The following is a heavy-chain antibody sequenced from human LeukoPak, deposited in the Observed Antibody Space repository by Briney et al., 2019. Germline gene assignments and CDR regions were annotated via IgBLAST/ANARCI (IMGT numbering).Heavy chain of an antibody. CDR1: GFTFSSYT. CDR2: ISDSGGST. CDR3: AKDYRSAMSQYYFDY. J-gene: IGHJ4*02. Sequence: GGSLRLSYAASGFTFSSYTMSWVRQAPGKGLEWVSVISDSGGSTYYADSVKGRFTISRDNPKNTLYLQMNSLRAEDTAVYYCAKDYRSAMSQYYFDYWGQGTLVTVSS. V-gene: IGHV3-23*01. D-gene: IGHD6-25*01.